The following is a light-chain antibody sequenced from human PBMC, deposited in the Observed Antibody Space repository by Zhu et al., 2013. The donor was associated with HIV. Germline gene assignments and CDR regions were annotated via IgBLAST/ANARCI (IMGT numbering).Light chain of an antibody. J-gene: IGLJ1*01. CDR3: CSYAGSYTFYV. CDR2: HDS. V-gene: IGLV3-1*01. Sequence: SYEVTQPPSMSVSPGQTATITCSGDKLGQKYASWYQQRPGQSPVLVIYHDSKRPSGIPERFSGSNSGNTASLTISGLQAEDEADYYCCSYAGSYTFYVFGPGTKVTVL. CDR1: KLGQKY.